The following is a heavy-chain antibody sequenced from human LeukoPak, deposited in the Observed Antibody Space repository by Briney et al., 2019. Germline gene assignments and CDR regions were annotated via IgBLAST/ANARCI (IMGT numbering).Heavy chain of an antibody. Sequence: GGSLRLSCAASGFTFSNYWMTWVRQAPGKGLEWVASIKQDGSEKYYVDSVKGRFTISRDDAKNLLYLDMNSLRAEDTAVYYCARGHTAVTRHFDFWGQGTLVTVSS. V-gene: IGHV3-7*01. CDR2: IKQDGSEK. D-gene: IGHD4-17*01. J-gene: IGHJ4*02. CDR1: GFTFSNYW. CDR3: ARGHTAVTRHFDF.